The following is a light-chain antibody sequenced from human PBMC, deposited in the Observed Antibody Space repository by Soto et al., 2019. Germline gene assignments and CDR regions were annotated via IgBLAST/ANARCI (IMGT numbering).Light chain of an antibody. CDR1: STDIGTYNS. CDR2: EVI. CDR3: CSYTTTYTLV. J-gene: IGLJ3*02. V-gene: IGLV2-14*01. Sequence: QSVLTQPASVSGPPGRSITISCTGTSTDIGTYNSVSWYQHHPGKAPKLLIFEVIDRPSGVSDRFSGSKSGNTASLTISSLQFEDEADYYCCSYTTTYTLVFGGGTKLTVL.